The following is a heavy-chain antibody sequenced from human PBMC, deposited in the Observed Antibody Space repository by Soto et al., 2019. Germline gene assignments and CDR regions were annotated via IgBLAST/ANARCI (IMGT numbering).Heavy chain of an antibody. Sequence: QVQLVQSGAEVKKPGASVKVSCKASGYTFTNYAFSWVRQAPGQGLEWMGWISAYNGNTNYPQKLQGRGTMTTDTSTSTAYMELSSLRSDDTAVYYCARDLAAAGPFDCWGQGTLVTVSS. J-gene: IGHJ4*02. D-gene: IGHD6-13*01. V-gene: IGHV1-18*01. CDR3: ARDLAAAGPFDC. CDR2: ISAYNGNT. CDR1: GYTFTNYA.